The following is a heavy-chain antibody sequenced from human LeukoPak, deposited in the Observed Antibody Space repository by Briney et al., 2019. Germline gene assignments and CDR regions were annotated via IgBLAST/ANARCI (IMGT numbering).Heavy chain of an antibody. CDR2: IYTSGST. D-gene: IGHD6-13*01. CDR3: ARDQGAAAGTAFGAFDI. J-gene: IGHJ3*02. Sequence: SETLSLTCTVSGGSISSGSYYWSWIRQPAGKGLEWIGRIYTSGSTNYNPSLKSRVTISVDRSKNQFSLKLSSVTAADTAVYYCARDQGAAAGTAFGAFDIWAKGQWSPSPQ. CDR1: GGSISSGSYY. V-gene: IGHV4-61*02.